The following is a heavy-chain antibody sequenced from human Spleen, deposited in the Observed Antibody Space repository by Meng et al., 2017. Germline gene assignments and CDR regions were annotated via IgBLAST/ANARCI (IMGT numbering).Heavy chain of an antibody. CDR2: INHSGST. D-gene: IGHD4-11*01. J-gene: IGHJ4*02. Sequence: SETLSLTCTVSGDSISSGSYYWSWIRQPAGKGLEWIGEINHSGSTNYNPSLESRATISVDTSQNNLSLKLSSVTAADSAVYYCARGPTTMAHDFDYWGQGTLVTVSS. CDR1: GDSISSGSYY. V-gene: IGHV4-61*10. CDR3: ARGPTTMAHDFDY.